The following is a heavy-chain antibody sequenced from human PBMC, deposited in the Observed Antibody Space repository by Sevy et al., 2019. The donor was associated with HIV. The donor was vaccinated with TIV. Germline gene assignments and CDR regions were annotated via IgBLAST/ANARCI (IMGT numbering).Heavy chain of an antibody. D-gene: IGHD3-9*01. J-gene: IGHJ4*02. CDR2: TSSSRSYI. V-gene: IGHV3-21*01. CDR1: GFTFRSYT. Sequence: GGSLRLSCVASGFTFRSYTMKWVRQAPGKGLECVSTTSSSRSYIYYANSVKGRFTISRDDAKNSLYLQMNTLSAEDAALYYYARVRPYDTRDFDDWGQGTLVTVSS. CDR3: ARVRPYDTRDFDD.